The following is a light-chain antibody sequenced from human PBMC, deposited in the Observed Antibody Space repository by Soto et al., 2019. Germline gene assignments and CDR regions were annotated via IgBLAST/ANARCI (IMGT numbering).Light chain of an antibody. CDR1: QSVSSSY. J-gene: IGKJ5*01. CDR2: GAS. V-gene: IGKV3-20*01. CDR3: QQYGSSIT. Sequence: IVLTQSPGTLSLSPGERATLSCRASQSVSSSYLAWYQQKPGQAPRLLIYGASSRATGIPDRFSGSGSGKDFTLTISRLEPEDFAVYYCQQYGSSITFGQGTRLEIK.